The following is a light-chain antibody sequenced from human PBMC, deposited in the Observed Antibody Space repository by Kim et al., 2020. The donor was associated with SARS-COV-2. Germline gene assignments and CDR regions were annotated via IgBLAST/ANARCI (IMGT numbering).Light chain of an antibody. V-gene: IGLV4-60*03. CDR3: ETWDSHTWV. J-gene: IGLJ3*02. CDR2: LESTGNY. Sequence: QPVLTQSSSASASLGSSVKLTCTLSSGHSSHIIAWHQQQPGKAPRYLMKLESTGNYKRGSGIPDRFSGSTSGADRFLTISNLQSEDEADYYCETWDSHTWVFGGGTQLTVL. CDR1: SGHSSHI.